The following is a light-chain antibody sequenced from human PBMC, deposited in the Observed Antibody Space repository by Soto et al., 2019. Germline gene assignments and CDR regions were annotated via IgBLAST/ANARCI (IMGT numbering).Light chain of an antibody. CDR3: SSYTSSSTLLYV. CDR2: DVS. CDR1: SSDVGGYNY. J-gene: IGLJ1*01. Sequence: QSALTQPASVSGSPGQSLTISCTGTSSDVGGYNYVSWYPQHPGKAPKLMLYDVSNRPSGVSNLFSGSKSGNTASLTISGLQAEDEADYYCSSYTSSSTLLYVFGTGTKVTVL. V-gene: IGLV2-14*01.